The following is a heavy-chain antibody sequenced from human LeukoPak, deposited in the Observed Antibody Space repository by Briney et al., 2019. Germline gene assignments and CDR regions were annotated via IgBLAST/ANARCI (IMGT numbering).Heavy chain of an antibody. J-gene: IGHJ4*02. CDR1: GFTFSSYA. CDR2: ISGSGGST. D-gene: IGHD3-22*01. V-gene: IGHV3-23*01. Sequence: GGSLRLYYTTYGFTFSSYAMSWVRQAPGKGLEWVSAISGSGGSTYYADSVKGRFTISRDNSKNTLYLQMNSLRAEDTAVYYCAKGYDSSGYRYYFDYWGQGTLVAVSS. CDR3: AKGYDSSGYRYYFDY.